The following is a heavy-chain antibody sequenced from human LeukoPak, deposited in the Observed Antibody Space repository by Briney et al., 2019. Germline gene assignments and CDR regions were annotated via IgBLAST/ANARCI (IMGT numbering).Heavy chain of an antibody. J-gene: IGHJ4*02. V-gene: IGHV3-30*02. D-gene: IGHD3-10*01. CDR3: GSYGSGSFPGY. CDR2: IRYDGTDI. CDR1: GFTFSSYD. Sequence: GGSLRLSCAASGFTFSSYDMHWVRQAPGRGPQWVAYIRYDGTDILYADSVKGRFTIFRDNSNNTLFLQMNSLRIEDTAVYYCGSYGSGSFPGYRGQGTLVTVSS.